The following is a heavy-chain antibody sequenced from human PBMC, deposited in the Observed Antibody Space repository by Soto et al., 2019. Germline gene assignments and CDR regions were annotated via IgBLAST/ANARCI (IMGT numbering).Heavy chain of an antibody. J-gene: IGHJ4*02. CDR2: IDGAAATT. D-gene: IGHD1-26*01. Sequence: ESRKISCTASGFTFNNKWMHWVRQAPGKGLVWLSRIDGAAATTNYADSVKGRFTISRDNAKNIVFLHVNGLTDEDTAVYYCARGGAMGVDYWGQGTLVTVSS. V-gene: IGHV3-74*01. CDR1: GFTFNNKW. CDR3: ARGGAMGVDY.